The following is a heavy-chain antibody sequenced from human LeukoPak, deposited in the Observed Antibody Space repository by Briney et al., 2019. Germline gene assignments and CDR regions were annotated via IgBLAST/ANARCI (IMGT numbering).Heavy chain of an antibody. D-gene: IGHD3-16*01. CDR2: IYQSGST. V-gene: IGHV4-39*01. CDR3: ARMWGTTFYYYCMNL. J-gene: IGHJ6*03. CDR1: GGSISSSTYC. Sequence: PSETLSLTCTVSGGSISSSTYCWGWIRQPPGKGLEWIGSIYQSGSTNYNPSLKSRVTISVDTSKDQFSLKLTSVTAADTAVYFCARMWGTTFYYYCMNLWGRGTTVTVSS.